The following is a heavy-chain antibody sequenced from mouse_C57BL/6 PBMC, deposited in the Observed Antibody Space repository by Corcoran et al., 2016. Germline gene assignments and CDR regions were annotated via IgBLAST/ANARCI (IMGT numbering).Heavy chain of an antibody. V-gene: IGHV1-84*01. CDR1: GYTFTDYY. CDR3: ARNEVYP. J-gene: IGHJ2*01. Sequence: QIQLQQSGPELVKPGASVKISCKASGYTFTDYYINWVKQRPGQGLEWIGWIYSGSGNTKYNEKFKGKATLTVDTSSSTAYMQLSSLTSEDSAVYFCARNEVYPWGQGTTLTVSS. CDR2: IYSGSGNT.